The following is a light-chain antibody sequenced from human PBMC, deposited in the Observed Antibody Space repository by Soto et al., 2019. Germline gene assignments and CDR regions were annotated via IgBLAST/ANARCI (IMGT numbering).Light chain of an antibody. CDR3: QQSYTTPWT. V-gene: IGKV1-39*01. Sequence: DIQMTQSPSSLSASVGDRVTITCRASQSINTYLNWYQQTPGKAPNLLIYCASSLQSVVPSRFSGSGSRTDFTITISSLQAEDFASYYGQQSYTTPWTFGKGTKVEIK. CDR1: QSINTY. CDR2: CAS. J-gene: IGKJ1*01.